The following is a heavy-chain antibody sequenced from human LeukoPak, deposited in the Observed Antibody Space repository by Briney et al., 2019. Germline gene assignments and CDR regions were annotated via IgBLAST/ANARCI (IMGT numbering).Heavy chain of an antibody. J-gene: IGHJ6*02. CDR2: INPSGGST. V-gene: IGHV1-46*01. Sequence: ASVKVSCKASGYTFTSYYMHWVRQAPGQGLEWMGIINPSGGSTSYAQKFQGRVTMTRDTSTSTVYMELSSLRSEDTAVYYCARLPAGTALGGEFYYYYGMDVWGQGTTVTVSS. CDR3: ARLPAGTALGGEFYYYYGMDV. CDR1: GYTFTSYY. D-gene: IGHD6-13*01.